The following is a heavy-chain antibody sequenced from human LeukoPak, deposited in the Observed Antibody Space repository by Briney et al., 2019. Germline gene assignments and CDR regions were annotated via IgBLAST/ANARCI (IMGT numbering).Heavy chain of an antibody. J-gene: IGHJ6*02. CDR1: GGSISSYY. Sequence: SETLSLTCTVSGGSISSYYWSWIRQPPGKGLEWIGYIYYSGSTNYNPSLKSRVTISVDTSKNQFSLKLSSVTAADTAVYYCARDGGSYSNYYYGMDVWGQGTTVTVSS. CDR3: ARDGGSYSNYYYGMDV. V-gene: IGHV4-59*12. CDR2: IYYSGST. D-gene: IGHD1-26*01.